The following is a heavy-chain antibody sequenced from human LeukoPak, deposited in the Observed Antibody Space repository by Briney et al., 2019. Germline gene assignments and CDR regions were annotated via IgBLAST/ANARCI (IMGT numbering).Heavy chain of an antibody. CDR2: IQSKTDGETT. Sequence: GGSLRLSCVASGLSFTNAWMSWARQAPGKGLEWVGHIQSKTDGETTHYAETVKGRFIISRDDSKNTVYLQMNSLQTEDTAVYFCSGAFLANWGQGTLVTASS. J-gene: IGHJ4*02. CDR1: GLSFTNAW. CDR3: SGAFLAN. V-gene: IGHV3-15*05.